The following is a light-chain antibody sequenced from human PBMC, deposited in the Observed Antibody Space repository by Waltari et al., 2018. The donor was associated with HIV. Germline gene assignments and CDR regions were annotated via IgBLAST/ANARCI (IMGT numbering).Light chain of an antibody. CDR2: DPN. CDR1: RSDIGPYHY. CDR3: SSYTSTSTLL. J-gene: IGLJ3*02. V-gene: IGLV2-14*01. Sequence: QSALTQPASVSGSLGQSITISCIGTRSDIGPYHYVSSYQHHPDKAPTLVIYDPNARPPGFPCRFSGSKSGNTASLTISGLQAEDEADYYCSSYTSTSTLLFGGGTKVTVL.